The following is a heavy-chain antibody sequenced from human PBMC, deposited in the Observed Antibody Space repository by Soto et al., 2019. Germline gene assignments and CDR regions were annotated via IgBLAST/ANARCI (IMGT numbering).Heavy chain of an antibody. CDR3: ARPWDTAMVSTWNY. J-gene: IGHJ4*02. D-gene: IGHD5-18*01. V-gene: IGHV3-7*03. Sequence: EVQLVESGGGLVQPGGSLRISCAASGFTFSSYSMSWVRQAPGKGLEWVANINKNGGEKYYVDSVKGRFTISRDNAKNSLYLQMNSLRAEDTAVYYCARPWDTAMVSTWNYWGQGTLVTVSS. CDR1: GFTFSSYS. CDR2: INKNGGEK.